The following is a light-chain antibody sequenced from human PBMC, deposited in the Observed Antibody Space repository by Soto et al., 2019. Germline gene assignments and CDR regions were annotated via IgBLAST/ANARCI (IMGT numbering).Light chain of an antibody. Sequence: QSALTQPASVSGSPGQSIAISCTGTSSDVGAYNYVSWYLQYPGKAPKLVIFDVSFRPSGVSNRFSGSKSGNTASLTISGHQAEDEADYYCKSFTTSDTYVLGTGTKLTVL. CDR3: KSFTTSDTYV. J-gene: IGLJ1*01. V-gene: IGLV2-14*01. CDR2: DVS. CDR1: SSDVGAYNY.